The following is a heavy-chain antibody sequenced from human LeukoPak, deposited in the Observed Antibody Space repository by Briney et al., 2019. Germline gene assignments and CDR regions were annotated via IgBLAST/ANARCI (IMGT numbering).Heavy chain of an antibody. CDR3: ARGPYSSSWYGGY. D-gene: IGHD6-13*01. Sequence: GGSLRLSCAASGFTFSSYSMNWVRQAPGKGLEWVSYISSSSTIYYADSVKGRFTISRDNAKNSLYLQMNSLRAEDTAVYYCARGPYSSSWYGGYWGQGTLVTVSS. CDR2: ISSSSTI. CDR1: GFTFSSYS. V-gene: IGHV3-48*01. J-gene: IGHJ4*02.